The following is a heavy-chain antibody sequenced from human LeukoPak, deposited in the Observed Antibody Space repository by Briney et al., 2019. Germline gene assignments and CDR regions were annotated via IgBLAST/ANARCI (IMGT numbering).Heavy chain of an antibody. CDR3: ARYRRGVVPAAIRFDY. J-gene: IGHJ4*02. V-gene: IGHV4-34*12. D-gene: IGHD2-2*01. CDR2: IIHGVST. Sequence: SERLSPTCPLDGGSVGRSCWGWVRQPQRKGRGWVGEIIHGVSTNYNPSVKGRVTISVATSQNQYPLKLGAVTAADTAVYYCARYRRGVVPAAIRFDYWGQGTLVTVSS. CDR1: GGSVGRSC.